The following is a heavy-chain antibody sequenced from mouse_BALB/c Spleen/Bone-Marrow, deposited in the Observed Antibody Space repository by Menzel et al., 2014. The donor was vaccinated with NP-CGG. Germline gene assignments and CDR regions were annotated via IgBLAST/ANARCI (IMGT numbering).Heavy chain of an antibody. J-gene: IGHJ2*01. V-gene: IGHV1-7*01. D-gene: IGHD2-14*01. CDR1: GYTFTSYW. CDR2: INPSTGYT. Sequence: QVQLQQSGAVLAKPGASVKMSCKASGYTFTSYWMHWVKQRPGQGLEWIGYINPSTGYTAYNQNFKDKATLTADKSSSTAYMQLSSLTSEDSAVYYCALYYRYDTSDYWGQGTTLTVSS. CDR3: ALYYRYDTSDY.